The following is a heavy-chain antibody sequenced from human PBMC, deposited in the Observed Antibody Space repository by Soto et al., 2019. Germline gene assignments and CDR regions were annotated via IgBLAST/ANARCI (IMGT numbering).Heavy chain of an antibody. CDR3: AASIFYYGMDV. CDR1: GYNFTTFW. V-gene: IGHV5-10-1*01. J-gene: IGHJ6*02. Sequence: PGESLKISCKASGYNFTTFWISWMRQVPGKGLEWMGRIDPSDSYSNYSPSFQGHITISADKSINTAYLQWSSLKASDTAIYYCAASIFYYGMDVWGQGTTVTVSS. CDR2: IDPSDSYS.